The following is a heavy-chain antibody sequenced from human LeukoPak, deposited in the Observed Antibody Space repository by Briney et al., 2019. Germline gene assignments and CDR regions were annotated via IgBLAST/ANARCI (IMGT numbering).Heavy chain of an antibody. CDR1: GGSISKSSYY. Sequence: SETLSLTCTVSGGSISKSSYYWGWIRQPPGKGLEGIGSIYYSGSAYYNPSLKSRVTISVDTSKSQFSLKLSSVTAADTAMYYCASKWYYYDSSGLDAFDIWGQGTMVTVSS. V-gene: IGHV4-39*01. D-gene: IGHD3-22*01. CDR2: IYYSGSA. J-gene: IGHJ3*02. CDR3: ASKWYYYDSSGLDAFDI.